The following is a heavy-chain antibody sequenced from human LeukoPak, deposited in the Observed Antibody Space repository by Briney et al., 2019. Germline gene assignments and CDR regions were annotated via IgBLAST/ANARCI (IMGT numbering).Heavy chain of an antibody. J-gene: IGHJ5*02. CDR3: ARGREMATINSWFDP. Sequence: ASVKVSCXASGYTFTSYYMHWVRQAPGQGLEWMGIINPSGGSTSYAQKFQGRVTMTRDTSTSTVYMELSSLRSEDTAVYYCARGREMATINSWFDPWGQGTLVTVSS. CDR1: GYTFTSYY. V-gene: IGHV1-46*01. CDR2: INPSGGST. D-gene: IGHD5-24*01.